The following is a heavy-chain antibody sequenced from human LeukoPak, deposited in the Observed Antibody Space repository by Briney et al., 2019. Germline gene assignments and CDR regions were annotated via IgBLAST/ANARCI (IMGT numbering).Heavy chain of an antibody. Sequence: GGSLRLSCAASGFTFSSYSMNWVRQAPGKGLEWVSSISSSGSTIYYADSVKGRFTISRDNAKNSLYLQMNSLRAEDTAVYYCARDSSSPYYYGMDVWGQGTTVTVSS. D-gene: IGHD6-13*01. V-gene: IGHV3-21*04. J-gene: IGHJ6*02. CDR1: GFTFSSYS. CDR3: ARDSSSPYYYGMDV. CDR2: ISSSGSTI.